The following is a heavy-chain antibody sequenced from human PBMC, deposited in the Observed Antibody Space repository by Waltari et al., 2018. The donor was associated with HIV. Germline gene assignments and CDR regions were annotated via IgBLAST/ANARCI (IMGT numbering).Heavy chain of an antibody. Sequence: QLQLQESGPGLVKPSETLSLTCTVSGGSISSSSYYWGWIRQPPGKGLEWIGSIYYSGSTYYNPSLKSRVTISVDTSKNQFSLKLSSVTAADTAVYYCARLSDLNRHGYCSSTSCLYYYYGMDVWGQGTTVTVSS. V-gene: IGHV4-39*01. J-gene: IGHJ6*02. CDR3: ARLSDLNRHGYCSSTSCLYYYYGMDV. CDR1: GGSISSSSYY. CDR2: IYYSGST. D-gene: IGHD2-2*01.